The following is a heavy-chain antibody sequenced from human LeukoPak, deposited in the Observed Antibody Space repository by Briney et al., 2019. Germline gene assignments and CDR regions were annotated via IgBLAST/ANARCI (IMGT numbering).Heavy chain of an antibody. CDR2: IIPIFGTA. Sequence: GASVKVSCKASGGTFSSYAISWVRQAPGQGLEWMGGIIPIFGTANYAQKFQGRVTITADESASTAYMELSSLRSEDTAVYYCARDLQYSGSLLTVNWFDPWGQGTLVTVSS. V-gene: IGHV1-69*13. D-gene: IGHD1-26*01. J-gene: IGHJ5*02. CDR3: ARDLQYSGSLLTVNWFDP. CDR1: GGTFSSYA.